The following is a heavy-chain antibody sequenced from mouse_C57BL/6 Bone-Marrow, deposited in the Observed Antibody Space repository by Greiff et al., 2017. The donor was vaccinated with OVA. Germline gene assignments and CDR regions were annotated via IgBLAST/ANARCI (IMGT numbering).Heavy chain of an antibody. CDR3: ARKGVWYYGSSYFSYWYFDV. Sequence: VQLQQSGPELVKPGASVKISCKASGYSFTGYYMNWVKQSPEKSLEWIGEINPRTGGTTYNQKFKAKATLTVDKSSSTAYMQLKSLTSEDSAVYYCARKGVWYYGSSYFSYWYFDVWGTGTTVTVSS. V-gene: IGHV1-42*01. CDR1: GYSFTGYY. D-gene: IGHD1-1*01. J-gene: IGHJ1*03. CDR2: INPRTGGT.